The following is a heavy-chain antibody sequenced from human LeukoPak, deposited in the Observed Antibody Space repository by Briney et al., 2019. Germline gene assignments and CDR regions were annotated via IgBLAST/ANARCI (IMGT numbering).Heavy chain of an antibody. CDR3: ARVSESEKMATIHGILEYFQH. CDR2: IIPIFGTA. V-gene: IGHV1-69*05. D-gene: IGHD5-24*01. CDR1: GGTFSSYA. J-gene: IGHJ1*01. Sequence: PGASVKVSCKASGGTFSSYAISWVRQAPGQGLEWMGGIIPIFGTANYAQKFQGRVTITTDESTSTAYMELSSLRSEDTAVYYCARVSESEKMATIHGILEYFQHWGQGTLVTVSS.